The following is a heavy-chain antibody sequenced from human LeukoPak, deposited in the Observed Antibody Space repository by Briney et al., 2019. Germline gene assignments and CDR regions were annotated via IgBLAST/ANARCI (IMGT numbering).Heavy chain of an antibody. D-gene: IGHD6-13*01. Sequence: PGGSLRLSCAPSGFAFGDYPMNWVRQAPGKGLGWVATISWNSASIGYADSVKGRFTISRDNARTALNLQMNSLRDEDTAFYYCTKGGRIAAAVDSSGQGTLVTVSS. CDR2: ISWNSASI. CDR1: GFAFGDYP. V-gene: IGHV3-9*01. CDR3: TKGGRIAAAVDS. J-gene: IGHJ4*02.